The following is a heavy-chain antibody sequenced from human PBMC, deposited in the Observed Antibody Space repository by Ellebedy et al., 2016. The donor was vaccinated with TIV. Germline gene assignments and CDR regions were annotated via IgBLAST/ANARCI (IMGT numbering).Heavy chain of an antibody. CDR2: INHSGST. CDR1: GGSFSGYY. Sequence: MPSETLSLTCAVYGGSFSGYYWSWIRQPPGKGLEWIGEINHSGSTNYNPSLKSRVTISVDTSKNQFSLKLSSVTAADTAVYYCARHWDNYGGNSLHAFDIWGQGTMVTVSS. D-gene: IGHD4-23*01. V-gene: IGHV4-34*01. CDR3: ARHWDNYGGNSLHAFDI. J-gene: IGHJ3*02.